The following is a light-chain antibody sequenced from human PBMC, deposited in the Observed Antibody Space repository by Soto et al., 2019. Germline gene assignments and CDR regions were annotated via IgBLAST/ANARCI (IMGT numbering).Light chain of an antibody. CDR3: QQYGRSPLLYT. CDR1: QSVNSNF. CDR2: GSS. Sequence: EIVLTQSPGTLSLSPGERATLFCRTSQSVNSNFLAWYQQKPVQAPRLLVYGSSTRAAGVPDRFTGSGSGTDFTLTFSRLEPEDFAVYFCQQYGRSPLLYTFGQGTKL. J-gene: IGKJ2*01. V-gene: IGKV3-20*01.